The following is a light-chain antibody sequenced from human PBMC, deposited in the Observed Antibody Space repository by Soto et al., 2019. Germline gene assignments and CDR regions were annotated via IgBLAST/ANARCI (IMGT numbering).Light chain of an antibody. J-gene: IGKJ4*01. CDR3: QQYGSSPLT. CDR2: GTS. V-gene: IGKV3-20*01. Sequence: EIVLTQSPCTLSLSPGERAILSCRASQSVTGTSLAWYQQIPGRAPRLLIYGTSIRATGIPDRFSGSGSGTDFTLTISRLEPEDFAVYYCQQYGSSPLTFGGGTKIEIK. CDR1: QSVTGTS.